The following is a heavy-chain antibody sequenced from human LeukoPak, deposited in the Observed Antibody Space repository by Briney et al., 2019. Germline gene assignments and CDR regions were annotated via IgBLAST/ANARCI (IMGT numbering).Heavy chain of an antibody. CDR2: IKQDGSGK. V-gene: IGHV3-7*01. CDR3: ARVRYYDSSGYYYVRAYYYYYYMDV. J-gene: IGHJ6*03. CDR1: GFTFSSYW. Sequence: GGSLRLSCAASGFTFSSYWMSWVRQAPGKGLEWVANIKQDGSGKYYVDSVKGRFTISRDNAKNSLYLQMNSLRAEDTAVYYCARVRYYDSSGYYYVRAYYYYYYMDVWGKGTTVTVSS. D-gene: IGHD3-22*01.